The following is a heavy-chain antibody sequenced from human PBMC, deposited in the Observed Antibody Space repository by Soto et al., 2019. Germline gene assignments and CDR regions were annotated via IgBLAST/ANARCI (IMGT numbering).Heavy chain of an antibody. V-gene: IGHV3-30*18. J-gene: IGHJ4*02. Sequence: QVQLVESGGGVVQPGRSLRLSCAASGFTFSSYGMHWVRQAPGKGLEWVAVISYDGSNKYYADSVKGRFTISRDNSKNTLYLQMNSLRAEDTAVYYCAKVAVAGTLFDYWGQGTLVTVSS. CDR2: ISYDGSNK. CDR1: GFTFSSYG. D-gene: IGHD6-19*01. CDR3: AKVAVAGTLFDY.